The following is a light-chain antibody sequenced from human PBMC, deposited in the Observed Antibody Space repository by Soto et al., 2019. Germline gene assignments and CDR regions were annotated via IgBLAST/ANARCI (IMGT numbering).Light chain of an antibody. J-gene: IGLJ3*02. Sequence: QSVLTQPPSVSGAPGQRVTISCTGSSSNIGAGYPVHWYQQLPGTAPKLLVAGNRPSGVPDRFSVAKSGASASLAITGLQAEDEADYDCQSYDSSLSRRWVFGGGTKLTGL. CDR1: SSNIGAGYP. CDR2: G. CDR3: QSYDSSLSRRWV. V-gene: IGLV1-40*01.